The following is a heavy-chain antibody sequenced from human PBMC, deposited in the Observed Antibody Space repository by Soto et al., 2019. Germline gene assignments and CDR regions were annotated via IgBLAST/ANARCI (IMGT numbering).Heavy chain of an antibody. Sequence: EVQLVESGGGLVQPGGSLRLSCAASGFTFSSYDMHWVRQATGKGLEWVSAIGTAGDTYYPGSVKGRFTISRENAKNSLXHQMNSLRAGDTAVYYCARVAVRGGFGELGPYYFDYWGQGTLVTVSS. CDR1: GFTFSSYD. CDR2: IGTAGDT. J-gene: IGHJ4*02. V-gene: IGHV3-13*04. CDR3: ARVAVRGGFGELGPYYFDY. D-gene: IGHD3-10*01.